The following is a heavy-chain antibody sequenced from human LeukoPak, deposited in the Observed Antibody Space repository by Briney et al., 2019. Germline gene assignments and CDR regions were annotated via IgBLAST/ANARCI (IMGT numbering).Heavy chain of an antibody. CDR1: GYTFTNYV. V-gene: IGHV1-3*04. Sequence: ASVKVSCKASGYTFTNYVIHWVRQAPGQRLEWMGWIHTGNGNTEYSQKFQGRVTFTRDTSTSTVYMELSSLRSEDTAVYYCARGFSVSGIPYDWFDPWGQGTLVTVSS. CDR2: IHTGNGNT. J-gene: IGHJ5*02. D-gene: IGHD3-10*01. CDR3: ARGFSVSGIPYDWFDP.